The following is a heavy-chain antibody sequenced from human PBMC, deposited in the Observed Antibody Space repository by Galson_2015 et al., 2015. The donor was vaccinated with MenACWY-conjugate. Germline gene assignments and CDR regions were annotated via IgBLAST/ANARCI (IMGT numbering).Heavy chain of an antibody. J-gene: IGHJ4*02. CDR3: ARDQIWGFYN. V-gene: IGHV3-30*02. Sequence: SLRLSCSASGFTFSSYGMHWVRQTPDKGLEWVAYIQPDGNNKDYADSVKGRFTISRDSSKNTVWLQVNSLRREDTAVYYCARDQIWGFYNWGQGGLVTVSS. CDR1: GFTFSSYG. CDR2: IQPDGNNK. D-gene: IGHD7-27*01.